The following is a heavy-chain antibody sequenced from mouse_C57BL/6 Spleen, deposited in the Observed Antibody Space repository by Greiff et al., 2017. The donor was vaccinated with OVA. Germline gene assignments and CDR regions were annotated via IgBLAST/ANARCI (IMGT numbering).Heavy chain of an antibody. Sequence: QVQLQQSGAELVKPGASVKISCKASGYTFTDYYINWVKQRPGQGLEWIGKMGPGSGSTYYNEKFKGKATLTADKSSSTAYMQLSSLTSEDSAVYFCATDSYYAMDYWGQGTSVTVSS. J-gene: IGHJ4*01. V-gene: IGHV1-77*01. CDR3: ATDSYYAMDY. CDR1: GYTFTDYY. CDR2: MGPGSGST.